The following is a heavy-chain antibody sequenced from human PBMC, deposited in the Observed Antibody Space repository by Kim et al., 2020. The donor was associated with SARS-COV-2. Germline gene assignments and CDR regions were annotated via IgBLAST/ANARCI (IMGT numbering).Heavy chain of an antibody. D-gene: IGHD3-22*01. J-gene: IGHJ2*01. CDR2: IYYSGST. CDR1: GGSISSYY. V-gene: IGHV4-59*13. Sequence: SETLSLTCTVSGGSISSYYLSWIRQPPGKGLEWIGYIYYSGSTNYNPSLKSRVTITADTSKNQFSLKLSSVAAADTAGYYFARSPGKWLPRQGMYFDLWGRGTLVTVSS. CDR3: ARSPGKWLPRQGMYFDL.